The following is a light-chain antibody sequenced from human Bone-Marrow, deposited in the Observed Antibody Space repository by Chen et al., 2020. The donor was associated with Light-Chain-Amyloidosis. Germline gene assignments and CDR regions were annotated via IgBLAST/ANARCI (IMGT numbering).Light chain of an antibody. Sequence: DIVMPPSPDSLVASLGERAPINCKSSQSVLYSSNNKNYLAWYQQKPGQPPKLLIYWASTRESGVPDRFSGSGSATDFTLTISSLQAEDAAVYYCQQYYNAPITFGQGIRLEIK. V-gene: IGKV4-1*01. CDR3: QQYYNAPIT. J-gene: IGKJ5*01. CDR1: QSVLYSSNNKNY. CDR2: WAS.